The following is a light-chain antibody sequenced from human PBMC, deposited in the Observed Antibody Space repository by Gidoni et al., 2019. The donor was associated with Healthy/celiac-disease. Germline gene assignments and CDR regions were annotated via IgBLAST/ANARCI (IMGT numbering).Light chain of an antibody. J-gene: IGKJ1*01. V-gene: IGKV1-39*01. CDR2: AAS. CDR1: QSISSY. Sequence: DIQMTQSPSSLSASVGDRVTITCRASQSISSYLNWYQQKPGKAPKLLIYAASSLQSGVPSSFSGSGSGTDFTLTISSLQPEDFATYYCQQSYSTPRTFXQXTKVXIK. CDR3: QQSYSTPRT.